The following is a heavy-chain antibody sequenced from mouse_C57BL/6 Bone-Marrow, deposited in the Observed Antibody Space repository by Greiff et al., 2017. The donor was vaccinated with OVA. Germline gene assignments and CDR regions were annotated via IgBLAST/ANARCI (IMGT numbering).Heavy chain of an antibody. CDR2: IDPSDSYT. V-gene: IGHV1-50*01. CDR3: ASYYGSIFAY. CDR1: GYTFTSYW. J-gene: IGHJ3*01. D-gene: IGHD1-1*01. Sequence: QVQLQQPGAELVKPGASVKLSCKASGYTFTSYWMQWVKQRPGQGLEWIGEIDPSDSYTNYNQKFKGKATLTVDTSSSTAYMQLSSLTSEDSAVYYCASYYGSIFAYWGQGTLVTVSA.